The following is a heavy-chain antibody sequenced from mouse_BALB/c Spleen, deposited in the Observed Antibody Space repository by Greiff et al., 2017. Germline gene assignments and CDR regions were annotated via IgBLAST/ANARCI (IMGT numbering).Heavy chain of an antibody. CDR2: ISSGGST. V-gene: IGHV5-6-5*01. J-gene: IGHJ4*01. CDR1: GFTFSDYY. D-gene: IGHD1-1*01. CDR3: ARAITKGAMDY. Sequence: EVQVVESGGGLVKPGGSLKLSCAASGFTFSDYYMYWVRQTPEKRLEWVASISSGGSTYYPDSVKGRFTISRDNARNILYLQMSSLRSEDTAMYYCARAITKGAMDYWGQGTSVTVSS.